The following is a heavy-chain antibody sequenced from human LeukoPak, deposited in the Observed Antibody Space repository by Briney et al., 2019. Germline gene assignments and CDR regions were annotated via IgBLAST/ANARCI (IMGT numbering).Heavy chain of an antibody. Sequence: GGSLRLSCAASGFTVGSDYMVWVRQASGKGLEWVSVIYSGGRTYYADSVKGRFTISRDNSKNTLYLQMNSLRAEDTAVYYCARVLSGYDFYYYYYMDVWGKGTTVTVSS. J-gene: IGHJ6*03. CDR3: ARVLSGYDFYYYYYMDV. CDR2: IYSGGRT. V-gene: IGHV3-53*01. D-gene: IGHD5-12*01. CDR1: GFTVGSDY.